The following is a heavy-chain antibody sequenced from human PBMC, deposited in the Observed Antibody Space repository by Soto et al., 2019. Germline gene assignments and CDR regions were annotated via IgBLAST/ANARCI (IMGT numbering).Heavy chain of an antibody. CDR2: ISYDGNNK. V-gene: IGHV3-30*18. Sequence: QLVESGGGVVPPGASLRLSCAASGFTFSTFGMHWVRQTPGKGLEWVAVISYDGNNKVYADSVKGRFPISRDNFKNTVDLAMNNLKVDDTAVYYCAKDLQAYGDYDYYCYGLDVWGQGATVSVSS. CDR1: GFTFSTFG. CDR3: AKDLQAYGDYDYYCYGLDV. D-gene: IGHD4-17*01. J-gene: IGHJ6*02.